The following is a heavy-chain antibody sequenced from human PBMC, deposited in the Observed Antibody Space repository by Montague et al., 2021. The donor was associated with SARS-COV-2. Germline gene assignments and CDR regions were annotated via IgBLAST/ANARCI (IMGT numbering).Heavy chain of an antibody. J-gene: IGHJ3*02. Sequence: SETLSLTCTVSGGSISSSSYYWGWIRQPPGKGLEWIGSIYYSGSTYYNPSLKSRVTTSVDTSKNQFSLKLSSVTAADTAVYHCASPTYYYDSSGSDAFDIWGQGTMVTVSS. V-gene: IGHV4-39*01. CDR3: ASPTYYYDSSGSDAFDI. CDR2: IYYSGST. CDR1: GGSISSSSYY. D-gene: IGHD3-22*01.